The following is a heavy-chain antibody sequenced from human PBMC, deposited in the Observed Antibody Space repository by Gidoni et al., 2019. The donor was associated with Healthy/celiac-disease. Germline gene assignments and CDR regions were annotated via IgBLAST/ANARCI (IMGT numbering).Heavy chain of an antibody. CDR3: ARVTEIAAAGTNYYGMDV. V-gene: IGHV1-3*01. CDR1: GYTFVSYA. Sequence: QVQLVQSGAEVKKPGASVTVSCKASGYTFVSYAMHWVRQAPGQRLEWMGWINAGNGNTKYSQKFQGRVTITRDTSASTAYMELSSLRSEDTAVYYCARVTEIAAAGTNYYGMDVWGQGTTVTVSS. D-gene: IGHD6-13*01. J-gene: IGHJ6*02. CDR2: INAGNGNT.